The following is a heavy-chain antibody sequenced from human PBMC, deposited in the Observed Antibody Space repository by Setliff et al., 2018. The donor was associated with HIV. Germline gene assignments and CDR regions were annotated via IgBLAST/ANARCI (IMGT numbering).Heavy chain of an antibody. CDR3: ARGPRCTNGVCYYYVDY. CDR1: GYTFTGYY. D-gene: IGHD2-8*01. J-gene: IGHJ4*02. CDR2: INPNSGGT. Sequence: GASVKVSCKASGYTFTGYYMHWVRQAPGQGLEWMGRINPNSGGTNYAQKFQGRVTMTRDTSISTAYMELSRLRSDDTAVYYCARGPRCTNGVCYYYVDYWGQGTLVTV. V-gene: IGHV1-2*06.